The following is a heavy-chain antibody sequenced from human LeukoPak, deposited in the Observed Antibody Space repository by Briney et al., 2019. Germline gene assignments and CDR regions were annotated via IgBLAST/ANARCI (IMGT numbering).Heavy chain of an antibody. Sequence: GESLKISCKGSGYSFTSYWIGWVRQMPGKGLEWMGIIYPGDSDTRYSPSFQGQVTISADESISTAYLQWSSLKASDTAMYYCARRVGSSGVNNWFDPWGQGTLVTVSS. CDR1: GYSFTSYW. CDR2: IYPGDSDT. V-gene: IGHV5-51*01. D-gene: IGHD6-19*01. J-gene: IGHJ5*02. CDR3: ARRVGSSGVNNWFDP.